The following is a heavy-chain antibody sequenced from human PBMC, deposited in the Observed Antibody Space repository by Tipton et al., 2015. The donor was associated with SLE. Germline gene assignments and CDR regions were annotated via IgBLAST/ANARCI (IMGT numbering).Heavy chain of an antibody. Sequence: TLSLTCTVSGGSISSGSYYWSWIRQPAGKGLEWIGYIYTSGSTNYNPSLKSRVTISVDTSKNQFSLKLSSVTAADTAVYYCARDTLREPGYFQHWGQGTLVTVSS. D-gene: IGHD3-16*01. CDR2: IYTSGST. V-gene: IGHV4-61*09. CDR3: ARDTLREPGYFQH. J-gene: IGHJ1*01. CDR1: GGSISSGSYY.